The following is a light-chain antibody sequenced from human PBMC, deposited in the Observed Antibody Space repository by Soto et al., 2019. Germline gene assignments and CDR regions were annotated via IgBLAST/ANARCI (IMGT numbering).Light chain of an antibody. CDR1: NIGSKN. Sequence: SYELTQPLSVSVALGQTARINCGGNNIGSKNVHWYQQKPGQAPVLVIYRDSNRPSGIPERFSGSNSGNTATLTISRAQAGDEADYYCQVWDSSTAWDVVFGGGTKLTVL. J-gene: IGLJ2*01. CDR2: RDS. CDR3: QVWDSSTAWDVV. V-gene: IGLV3-9*01.